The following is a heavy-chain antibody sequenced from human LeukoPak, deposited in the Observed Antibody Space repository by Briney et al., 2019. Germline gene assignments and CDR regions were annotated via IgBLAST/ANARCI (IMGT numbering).Heavy chain of an antibody. CDR2: ISRRSRAI. J-gene: IGHJ4*02. V-gene: IGHV3-48*01. Sequence: GGSLRLSCAASGFTFSSYATSWVRQAPGKGLEWVSYISRRSRAIYYTDSVKGRFTMSRDNAKNSLYLQMNSLRAEDTAVYYCARETYYYDSSGYYYPGGLGYWGQGTLVTVSS. D-gene: IGHD3-22*01. CDR3: ARETYYYDSSGYYYPGGLGY. CDR1: GFTFSSYA.